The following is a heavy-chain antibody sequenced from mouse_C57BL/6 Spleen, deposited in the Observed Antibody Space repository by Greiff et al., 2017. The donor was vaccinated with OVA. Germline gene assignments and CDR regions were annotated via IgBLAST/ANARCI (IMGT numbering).Heavy chain of an antibody. V-gene: IGHV1-53*01. CDR1: GYTFTSYW. J-gene: IGHJ1*03. CDR2: INPSNGGT. CDR3: AHGFYYSNYARYFGV. D-gene: IGHD2-5*01. Sequence: QVQLQQPGTELVKPGASVKLSCKASGYTFTSYWMPWVKQRPGQGLEWIGNINPSNGGTNYNEKFKSKATLTVDKSSSTAYMQLSSLTSEDSAVYYCAHGFYYSNYARYFGVWGTGTTVTVSS.